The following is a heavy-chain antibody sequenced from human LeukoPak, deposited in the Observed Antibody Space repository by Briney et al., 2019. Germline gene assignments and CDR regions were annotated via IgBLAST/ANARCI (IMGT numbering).Heavy chain of an antibody. D-gene: IGHD3-16*01. CDR1: GFTFSSYE. V-gene: IGHV3-23*01. CDR3: AKALGDWPTTLDY. Sequence: PGGSLRLSCAASGFTFSSYEMNWVRQSPGKGLEWVSGISGSGDSTYYADSVKGRFTVSRDNSKNTLYLQMNSLTAADTAVYFCAKALGDWPTTLDYWGRGTLVTVSS. CDR2: ISGSGDST. J-gene: IGHJ4*02.